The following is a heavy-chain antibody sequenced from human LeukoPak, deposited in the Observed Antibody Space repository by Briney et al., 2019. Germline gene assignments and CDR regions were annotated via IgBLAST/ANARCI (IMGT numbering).Heavy chain of an antibody. D-gene: IGHD3-22*01. CDR3: ARDMVLSDYYYDSSGYSDY. CDR1: GYTFTSYY. CDR2: INPSGGST. V-gene: IGHV1-46*01. Sequence: ASVKVSCKASGYTFTSYYMHWVRQAPGQGLEWMGIINPSGGSTSYAQKFQGRVTMTRDTSTSTVYMELSSLRSEDTAVYYCARDMVLSDYYYDSSGYSDYWGQGPLVTVSS. J-gene: IGHJ4*02.